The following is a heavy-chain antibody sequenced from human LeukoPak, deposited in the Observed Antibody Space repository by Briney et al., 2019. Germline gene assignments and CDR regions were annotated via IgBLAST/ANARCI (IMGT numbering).Heavy chain of an antibody. J-gene: IGHJ3*02. Sequence: PGGSLRLSCAASEFSVGSNYMTWVRQAPGKGLEWVSSISSSSSYIYYADSVKGRFTISRDNAKNSLYLQMNSLRAEDTAVYYCARDRSRRDYDAFDIWGQGTMVTVSS. CDR3: ARDRSRRDYDAFDI. CDR2: ISSSSSYI. CDR1: EFSVGSNY. V-gene: IGHV3-21*01. D-gene: IGHD4-11*01.